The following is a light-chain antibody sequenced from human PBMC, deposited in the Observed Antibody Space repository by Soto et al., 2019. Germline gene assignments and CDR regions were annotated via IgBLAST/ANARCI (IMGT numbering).Light chain of an antibody. Sequence: QSALTQPASVSGSPGQSITISCTGTSSDVGGYNYVSWYQHHPGKAPKLMLFDVSDRPSGVSNRFSGSKSDNTASLTISGLQAEDEADYYCSSLSSINSVVVFGGGTKLTVL. V-gene: IGLV2-14*03. CDR3: SSLSSINSVVV. CDR2: DVS. CDR1: SSDVGGYNY. J-gene: IGLJ2*01.